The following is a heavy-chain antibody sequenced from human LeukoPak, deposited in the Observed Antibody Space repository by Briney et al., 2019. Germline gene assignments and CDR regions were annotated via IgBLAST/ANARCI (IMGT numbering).Heavy chain of an antibody. CDR1: GFTFSSYW. J-gene: IGHJ4*02. V-gene: IGHV3-7*01. CDR3: AREGGSYYDSSGYYAIDY. D-gene: IGHD3-22*01. Sequence: GGSLRLSCAASGFTFSSYWMSWVRQAPGKGLEWVANIKQDGSEKYYVDSVKGRFTISRDNAKNSLYLQMNSLRADDTTVYYCAREGGSYYDSSGYYAIDYWGQGTLVTVSS. CDR2: IKQDGSEK.